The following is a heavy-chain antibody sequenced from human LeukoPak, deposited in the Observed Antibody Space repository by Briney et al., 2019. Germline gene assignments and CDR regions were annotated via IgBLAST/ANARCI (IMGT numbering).Heavy chain of an antibody. CDR2: VNSDGSTT. D-gene: IGHD2-21*02. J-gene: IGHJ3*02. Sequence: GRSLRLSCAASGFTFSSYAMHWVRQAPGKGLVWVSRVNSDGSTTRYSDSVKGRFTISRDNAKNTLYLQLNSLRPEDTAVYYCARADVTNAFDIWGQGTMVTVSS. V-gene: IGHV3-74*01. CDR1: GFTFSSYA. CDR3: ARADVTNAFDI.